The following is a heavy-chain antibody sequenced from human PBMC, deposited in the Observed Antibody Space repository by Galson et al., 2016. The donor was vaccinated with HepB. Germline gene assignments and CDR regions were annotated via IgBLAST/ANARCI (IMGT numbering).Heavy chain of an antibody. CDR3: ARVSGFGEFDF. D-gene: IGHD3-10*01. Sequence: SVKVSCKASGGTFRSYAISWVRQAPGQGLEWMGGIVPMFGTPNYAQKFQGRVTITADESTNTSYMQLSSLRSEDTAVYYCARVSGFGEFDFWGQGTLVTVSS. CDR1: GGTFRSYA. J-gene: IGHJ4*02. CDR2: IVPMFGTP. V-gene: IGHV1-69*13.